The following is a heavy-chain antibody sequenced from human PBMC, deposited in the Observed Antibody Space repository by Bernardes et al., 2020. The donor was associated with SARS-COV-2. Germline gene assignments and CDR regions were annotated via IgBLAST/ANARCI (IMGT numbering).Heavy chain of an antibody. D-gene: IGHD5-12*01. J-gene: IGHJ6*02. CDR2: IDPAGSNT. V-gene: IGHV3-74*01. Sequence: GGYLSRSCAASGFIVSSSWMHWVRPTPGERLVWVSRIDPAGSNTNYADSVRGRFTISRDNAKNTVYLQMDSLRVEDTAVYYCATGGIGGSAPGMDAWGQGTKVTVSS. CDR1: GFIVSSSW. CDR3: ATGGIGGSAPGMDA.